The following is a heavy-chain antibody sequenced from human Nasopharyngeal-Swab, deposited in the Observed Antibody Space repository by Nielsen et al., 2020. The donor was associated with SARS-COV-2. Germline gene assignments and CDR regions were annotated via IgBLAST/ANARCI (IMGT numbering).Heavy chain of an antibody. CDR3: ARGGSSGWYEGLEYFQH. D-gene: IGHD6-19*01. V-gene: IGHV3-74*01. CDR1: GFTFSSYW. Sequence: GEPLKISCAASGFTFSSYWMHWVRQAPGKGLVWVSRINSDGSSTSYADSVKGRLTISRDNAKNTLYLQMNSLRAEDTAVYYCARGGSSGWYEGLEYFQHWGQGTLVTVSS. CDR2: INSDGSST. J-gene: IGHJ1*01.